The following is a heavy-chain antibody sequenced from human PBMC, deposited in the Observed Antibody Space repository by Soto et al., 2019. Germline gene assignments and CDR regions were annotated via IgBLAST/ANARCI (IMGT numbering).Heavy chain of an antibody. CDR3: ARDRGGLMTLVTSSWLDP. CDR2: ITSSSVQT. J-gene: IGHJ5*02. D-gene: IGHD4-17*01. V-gene: IGHV3-11*06. CDR1: GFNFSDSY. Sequence: QVHLVESGGGLVKPGGSLRLSCTASGFNFSDSYMTWIRQVPGKGLEWLSFITSSSVQTRYADSVKGRFTISRDNSKNTLYLQMNSLRAEDTAMYYCARDRGGLMTLVTSSWLDPWGQGTLVTVSS.